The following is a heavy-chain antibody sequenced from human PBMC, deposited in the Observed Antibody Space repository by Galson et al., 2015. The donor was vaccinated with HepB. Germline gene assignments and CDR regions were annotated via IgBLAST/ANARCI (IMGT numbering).Heavy chain of an antibody. CDR2: IIPIFGTA. CDR1: GGTFSSYA. J-gene: IGHJ4*02. CDR3: ARAHTMVRGDKTYYFDY. Sequence: SVKVSCKASGGTFSSYAISWVRQAPGQGLEWMGGIIPIFGTANYAQKFQGRVTITADESTSTAYMELSSLRSEDTAVYYCARAHTMVRGDKTYYFDYWGQGTLVTVSS. D-gene: IGHD3-10*01. V-gene: IGHV1-69*13.